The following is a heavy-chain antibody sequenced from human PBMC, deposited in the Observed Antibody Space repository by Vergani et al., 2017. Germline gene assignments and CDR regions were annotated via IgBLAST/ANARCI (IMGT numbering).Heavy chain of an antibody. CDR1: GGSVSSGSYY. J-gene: IGHJ3*02. CDR2: IYYSGST. Sequence: QLQLQESGPGLVKPSETLSLTCTVSGGSVSSGSYYWSWIRQPPGKGLGWIGYIYYSGSTNYNPSLKSRVTISVDTSKNQFSLKLSSVTAADTAVYYCARNIAAAGTYAFDIWGQGTMVTVSS. V-gene: IGHV4-61*01. CDR3: ARNIAAAGTYAFDI. D-gene: IGHD6-13*01.